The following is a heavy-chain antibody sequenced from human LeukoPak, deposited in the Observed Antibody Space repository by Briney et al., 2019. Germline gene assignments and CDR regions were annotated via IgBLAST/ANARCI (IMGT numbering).Heavy chain of an antibody. CDR2: INHSGST. CDR1: GGSFSGYY. V-gene: IGHV4-34*01. Sequence: TSETLSPTCAVYGGSFSGYYWSWIRQPPGKGLEWIGEINHSGSTNYNPSLKSRVTISVDTSKNQFSLKLSSVTAADTAVYYCARRGYCSSTSCYAFGYWGQGTLVTVSS. CDR3: ARRGYCSSTSCYAFGY. D-gene: IGHD2-2*01. J-gene: IGHJ4*02.